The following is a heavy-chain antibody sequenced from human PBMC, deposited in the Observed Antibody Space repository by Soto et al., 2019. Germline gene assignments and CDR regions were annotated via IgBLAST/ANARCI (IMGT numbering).Heavy chain of an antibody. CDR1: GGSISSYY. CDR3: ARGSGSLLAY. D-gene: IGHD3-10*01. J-gene: IGHJ4*02. Sequence: PSETLSLTCTVSGGSISSYYWSWIRQPPGKGLEWIGYIYYSGSTNYNPSLKSRVTISVDTSKNQFSLKLSSVTAADTAVYYCARGSGSLLAYWGQGTLVTVSS. CDR2: IYYSGST. V-gene: IGHV4-59*01.